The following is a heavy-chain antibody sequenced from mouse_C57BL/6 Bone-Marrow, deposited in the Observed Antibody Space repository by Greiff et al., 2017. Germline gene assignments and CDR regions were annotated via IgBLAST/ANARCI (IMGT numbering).Heavy chain of an antibody. V-gene: IGHV1-64*01. D-gene: IGHD2-3*01. CDR2: IHPNSGST. CDR1: GYTFTSYW. Sequence: VQLQQSGPELVKPGASVKLSCKASGYTFTSYWMHWVKQRPGQGLEWIGMIHPNSGSTNYNEKFKSKATLTVDKSSSTAYMQLSSLTSEDSAVYYCARVGYYGYWGQGTTLTVSS. J-gene: IGHJ2*01. CDR3: ARVGYYGY.